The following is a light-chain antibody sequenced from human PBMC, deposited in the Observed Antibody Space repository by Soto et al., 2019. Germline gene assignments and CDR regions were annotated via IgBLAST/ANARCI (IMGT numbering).Light chain of an antibody. CDR2: RAS. J-gene: IGKJ3*01. CDR1: QTISSSF. Sequence: EIVLTQSPGTLSLSPGERATLSCRASQTISSSFLAWYQQIPGQAPRLLIYRASRRAPGIPDRFSGSGSWTDFTLTISRLEPEDFAVYYCHQFGSSPLDTFGPGTKVEIK. V-gene: IGKV3-20*01. CDR3: HQFGSSPLDT.